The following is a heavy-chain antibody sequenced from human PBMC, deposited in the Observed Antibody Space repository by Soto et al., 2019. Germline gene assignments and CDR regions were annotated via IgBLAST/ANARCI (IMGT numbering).Heavy chain of an antibody. D-gene: IGHD6-13*01. CDR1: GYTLTELS. CDR2: FDPEDGDT. V-gene: IGHV1-24*01. J-gene: IGHJ5*02. Sequence: ASVKVSCKVSGYTLTELSMDWVRQAPGKGLEWMGGFDPEDGDTIYAQKFQGRVTMTEDTSANTAYMELSSLRFEDTAVYYCARDGEGRAAAGMVSWGQGTLVTFSS. CDR3: ARDGEGRAAAGMVS.